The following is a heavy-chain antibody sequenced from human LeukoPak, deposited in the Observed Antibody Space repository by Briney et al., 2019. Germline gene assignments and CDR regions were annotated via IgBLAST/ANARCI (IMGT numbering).Heavy chain of an antibody. V-gene: IGHV4-34*01. Sequence: SETLSLTCAVYGGSFSGYYWSWIRQPPGKGLEWIGEINHSGSTNYNPSFKSRVTISVDTSKNQFSLKLSSVTAADTAVYYCARGGIAARRFDYWGQGTLVTVSS. J-gene: IGHJ4*02. D-gene: IGHD6-6*01. CDR1: GGSFSGYY. CDR2: INHSGST. CDR3: ARGGIAARRFDY.